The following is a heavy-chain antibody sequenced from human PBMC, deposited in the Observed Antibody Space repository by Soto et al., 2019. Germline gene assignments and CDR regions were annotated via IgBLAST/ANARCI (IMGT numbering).Heavy chain of an antibody. Sequence: PGESLKISCKGSGYSFTSYWIGWVRRMPGKGLEWMGIIYPGDSDTRYSPSFQGQVTISADKSISTAYLQWSSLKASDTAMYYCARQYGFGELYGWFDPWGQGTLVTVSS. J-gene: IGHJ5*02. CDR3: ARQYGFGELYGWFDP. D-gene: IGHD3-10*01. V-gene: IGHV5-51*01. CDR1: GYSFTSYW. CDR2: IYPGDSDT.